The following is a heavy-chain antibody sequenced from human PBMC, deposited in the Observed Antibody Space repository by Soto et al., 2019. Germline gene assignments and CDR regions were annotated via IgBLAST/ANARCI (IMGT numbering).Heavy chain of an antibody. Sequence: GGSLRLSCAAFGFTFSSYAMSWVRQAPGKGLEWVSAISGSGGSTYYADSVKGRFTISRDNSKNTLYLQMNSLRAEDTAVYYCAKGGYYYDSSGHFDYWGQGTLVTVSS. CDR3: AKGGYYYDSSGHFDY. CDR1: GFTFSSYA. CDR2: ISGSGGST. J-gene: IGHJ4*02. D-gene: IGHD3-22*01. V-gene: IGHV3-23*01.